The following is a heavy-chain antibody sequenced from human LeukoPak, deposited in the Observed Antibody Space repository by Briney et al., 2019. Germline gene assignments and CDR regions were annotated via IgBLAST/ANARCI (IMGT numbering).Heavy chain of an antibody. CDR3: ARGQLGIAYYFDY. V-gene: IGHV4-34*01. Sequence: SETLSLTCAVYGGSFSGYYWSWIRQPPGKGLEWIGEINHSGSTNYNPSLKSRVTISVDTSKNQFSLKLSSVTAADTAVYYCARGQLGIAYYFDYWGQGTLVTVSS. CDR1: GGSFSGYY. J-gene: IGHJ4*02. D-gene: IGHD6-13*01. CDR2: INHSGST.